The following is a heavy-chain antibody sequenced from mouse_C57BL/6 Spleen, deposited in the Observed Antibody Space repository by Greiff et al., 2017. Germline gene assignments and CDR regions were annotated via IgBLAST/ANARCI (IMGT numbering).Heavy chain of an antibody. CDR2: ISSGSSTI. V-gene: IGHV5-17*01. Sequence: EVKLVESGGGLVKPGGSLKLSCAASGFTFSDYGMHWVRQAPEKGLEWVAYISSGSSTIYYADTVKGRITISRDNAKNTLFLQMTSLRSEDTAMYYCATLLEGYFDVRGTGTTVTVSS. CDR1: GFTFSDYG. J-gene: IGHJ1*03. CDR3: ATLLEGYFDV. D-gene: IGHD2-1*01.